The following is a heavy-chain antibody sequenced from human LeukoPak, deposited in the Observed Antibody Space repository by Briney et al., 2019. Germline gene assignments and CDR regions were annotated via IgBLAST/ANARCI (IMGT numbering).Heavy chain of an antibody. CDR2: ISASGGST. Sequence: GGSLRLSCAASGFIFSSYTMSWVRQAPGKGPEWVSGISASGGSTYYVDSVKGRLTISRDNSKNTVYLQMNSLRAEDTALYYCIPIVTGNLAYWGQGTLVTVPS. D-gene: IGHD1-1*01. CDR1: GFIFSSYT. V-gene: IGHV3-23*01. CDR3: IPIVTGNLAY. J-gene: IGHJ4*02.